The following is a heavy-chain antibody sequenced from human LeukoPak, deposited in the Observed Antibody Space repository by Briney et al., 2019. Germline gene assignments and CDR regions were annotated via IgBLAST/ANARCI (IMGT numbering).Heavy chain of an antibody. D-gene: IGHD1-14*01. Sequence: GGSLRLSCAASGFTFSIHAMSWVRQAPGKGLEWVSAISGSGGSTYYADSVKGRFTISRDNSKNTLYLQMNSLSDEDAAVYYLAKFFGKSGGNQNAFDNWGQGTMVTVSS. CDR2: ISGSGGST. J-gene: IGHJ3*02. V-gene: IGHV3-23*01. CDR3: AKFFGKSGGNQNAFDN. CDR1: GFTFSIHA.